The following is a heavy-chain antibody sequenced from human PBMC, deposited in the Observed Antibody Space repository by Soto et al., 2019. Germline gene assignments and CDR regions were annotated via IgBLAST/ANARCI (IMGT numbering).Heavy chain of an antibody. J-gene: IGHJ4*02. CDR1: GFTFSDYS. V-gene: IGHV3-21*04. CDR3: ARGISGTYYSATPDDY. D-gene: IGHD1-26*01. CDR2: ITKSSYI. Sequence: PGGSLRLSCAASGFTFSDYSMNWVRQAPGKGLEWVSSITKSSYIYYADSVKGRFTISRDNAKSSLYLQLTSLRAEDTAMYYCARGISGTYYSATPDDYWGQGTLVTVSS.